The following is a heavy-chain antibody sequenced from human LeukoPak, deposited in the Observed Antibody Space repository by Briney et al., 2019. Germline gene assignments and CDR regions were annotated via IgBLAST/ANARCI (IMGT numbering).Heavy chain of an antibody. Sequence: SETPSLTCTVSGGSISSHYWSWIRQPPGKGLEWIGTIYDDGETFYSPSLQSRVAISADASKKQFSLKVRAVTAADTAVYYCANADSEDFFDFWGQGALVTVSS. D-gene: IGHD2-21*01. J-gene: IGHJ4*02. V-gene: IGHV4-59*04. CDR3: ANADSEDFFDF. CDR2: IYDDGET. CDR1: GGSISSHY.